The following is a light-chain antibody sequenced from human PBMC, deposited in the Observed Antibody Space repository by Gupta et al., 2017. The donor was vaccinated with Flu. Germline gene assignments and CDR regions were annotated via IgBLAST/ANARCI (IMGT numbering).Light chain of an antibody. V-gene: IGLV2-14*01. Sequence: LTQPASVSGSPGQSIVISCTGTLSDVDGYNFVSWHQQHPGKAPKLIIYEVSRRPSGVSSRFTGSISGDTASLTISGLQPEDEADYYCSSDTTISPRIFGGGTKVTV. J-gene: IGLJ2*01. CDR2: EVS. CDR3: SSDTTISPRI. CDR1: LSDVDGYNF.